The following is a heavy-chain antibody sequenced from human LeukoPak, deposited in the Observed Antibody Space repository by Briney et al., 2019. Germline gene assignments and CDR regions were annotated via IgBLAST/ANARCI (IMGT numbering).Heavy chain of an antibody. V-gene: IGHV1-69*13. CDR2: IIPIFGTA. CDR3: ARGVRLVPLDY. Sequence: SVKVSCKASGGTFSIYAISWVRQAPGQGLERMGGIIPIFGTANYAQKFQGRVTITADESTSTAYMELSSLRSEDTAVYYCARGVRLVPLDYWGQGTLVTVSS. J-gene: IGHJ4*02. CDR1: GGTFSIYA. D-gene: IGHD6-19*01.